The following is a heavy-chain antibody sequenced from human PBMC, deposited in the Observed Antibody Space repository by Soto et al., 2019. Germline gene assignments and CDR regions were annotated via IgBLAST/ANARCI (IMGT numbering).Heavy chain of an antibody. Sequence: GGSLRLSCAAYGFTFSSYAMSWVRQAPGKGLEWVSAISGSGGSTYYADSVKGRFTISRDNSKNTLYLQMNSLRAEDTAVYYCAKGPTIFDYNEYQLLWDPTWAFDIWGQGTMVTVSS. CDR2: ISGSGGST. CDR1: GFTFSSYA. J-gene: IGHJ3*02. V-gene: IGHV3-23*01. CDR3: AKGPTIFDYNEYQLLWDPTWAFDI. D-gene: IGHD2-2*01.